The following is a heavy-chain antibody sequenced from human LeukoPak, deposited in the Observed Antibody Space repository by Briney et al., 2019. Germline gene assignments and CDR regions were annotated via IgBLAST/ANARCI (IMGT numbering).Heavy chain of an antibody. CDR1: GFTFSSYA. CDR2: ISDGGGRT. J-gene: IGHJ4*02. D-gene: IGHD6-19*01. Sequence: PGGSLRLSCAASGFTFSSYAMSWVRQAPGKGLEWVSGISDGGGRTYYADSVKGRFTISRDNSKNKLYVQMNNLRAEDTAVYYCAKAAIAVAGTSPPGDYWGQGTLVTVSS. V-gene: IGHV3-23*01. CDR3: AKAAIAVAGTSPPGDY.